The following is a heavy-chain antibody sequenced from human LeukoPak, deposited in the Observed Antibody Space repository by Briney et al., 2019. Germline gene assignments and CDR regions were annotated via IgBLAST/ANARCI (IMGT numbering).Heavy chain of an antibody. V-gene: IGHV4-61*02. CDR2: IYTSGGT. Sequence: SQTLSLTCTVSGGSISSGGYYWSWIRQPAGKGLEWIGRIYTSGGTNYNPSLKSRVTISVDTSKNQFSLKLSSVTAADTAMYYCAREDIVVFNDAFDIWGQGTMVTVSS. CDR3: AREDIVVFNDAFDI. CDR1: GGSISSGGYY. J-gene: IGHJ3*02. D-gene: IGHD2-15*01.